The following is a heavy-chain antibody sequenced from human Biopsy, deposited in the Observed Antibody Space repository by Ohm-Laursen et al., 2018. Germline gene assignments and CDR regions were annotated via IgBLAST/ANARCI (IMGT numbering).Heavy chain of an antibody. Sequence: TLSLTCAVSGGSLSGYFWSWIRQPPGKGLEWIGHNQNSGSTNYNPSLKSRVIISADTSKNQFSLKLSSVTAADTAMYYCARGRGWGNTYFRSFDYWGQGTLVTVSS. CDR3: ARGRGWGNTYFRSFDY. J-gene: IGHJ4*02. V-gene: IGHV4-59*01. D-gene: IGHD3-9*01. CDR1: GGSLSGYF. CDR2: NQNSGST.